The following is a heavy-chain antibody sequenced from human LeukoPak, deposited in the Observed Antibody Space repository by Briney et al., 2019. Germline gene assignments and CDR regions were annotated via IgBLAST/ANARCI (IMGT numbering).Heavy chain of an antibody. J-gene: IGHJ4*02. D-gene: IGHD2-8*01. Sequence: SETLSLTCSVSGASINDYYWTWIRQPPGKGLEWIGYVYHTGTSGYHPSLKSRVAMSLDTSRNQVSLKLSSVTAADTAVYFCTRVVNGGHFDYWGQGTLVTVSS. V-gene: IGHV4-59*01. CDR1: GASINDYY. CDR3: TRVVNGGHFDY. CDR2: VYHTGTS.